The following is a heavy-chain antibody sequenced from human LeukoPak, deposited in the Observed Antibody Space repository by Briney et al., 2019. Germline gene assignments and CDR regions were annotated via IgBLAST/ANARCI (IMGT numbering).Heavy chain of an antibody. D-gene: IGHD1-1*01. CDR1: GGSIRSYY. V-gene: IGHV4-59*01. Sequence: PSETLSLTCTVSGGSIRSYYRSWIRQPPGKGLERIGYIYYSGSTNYNPSLKSRVTISVDTSKNQFSLKLSSVTAADTAVYYCARDNNNWYGWFDPWGQGTLVTVSS. CDR2: IYYSGST. J-gene: IGHJ5*02. CDR3: ARDNNNWYGWFDP.